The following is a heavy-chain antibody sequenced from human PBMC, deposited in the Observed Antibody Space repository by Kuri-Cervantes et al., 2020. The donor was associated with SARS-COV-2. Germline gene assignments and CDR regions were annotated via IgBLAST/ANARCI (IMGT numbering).Heavy chain of an antibody. D-gene: IGHD2-21*01. V-gene: IGHV4-38-2*01. CDR3: ARWAQEGENWFDP. J-gene: IGHJ5*02. CDR1: GYSLTSGYY. Sequence: SETLSLTCAVSGYSLTSGYYCGWIRQPPGKGLEWFGSIYHSGSTHYNPSFKGRVTISVDTSKNQFSLNLRSVTAADTDVFYCARWAQEGENWFDPWGQGTLVTVSS. CDR2: IYHSGST.